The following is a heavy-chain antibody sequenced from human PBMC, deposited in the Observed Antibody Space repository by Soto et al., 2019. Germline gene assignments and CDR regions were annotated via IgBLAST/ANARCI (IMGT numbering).Heavy chain of an antibody. CDR1: GYTFTSYY. CDR3: ASRSSGYYPFDY. Sequence: GASVKVSCKASGYTFTSYYMHWVQQAPGQGLEWMGIINPSGGSTSYAQKFQGRVTMTRDTSTSTVYMELSSLRSEDTAVYYCASRSSGYYPFDYWGQGTLVTVSS. J-gene: IGHJ4*02. V-gene: IGHV1-46*01. D-gene: IGHD3-22*01. CDR2: INPSGGST.